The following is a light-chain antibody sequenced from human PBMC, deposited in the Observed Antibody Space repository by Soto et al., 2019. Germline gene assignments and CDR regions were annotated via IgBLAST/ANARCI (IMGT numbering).Light chain of an antibody. CDR1: QSISTY. CDR3: QQSYMDPIT. CDR2: DAS. V-gene: IGKV1-39*01. J-gene: IGKJ5*01. Sequence: DIKMTQSPSSLSASVGNRVTITSRASQSISTYLNWYQKKPGKAPNLLIYDASRLQSGVPSRFSGSGGGTDFTLSISSVQPEDVATYFCQQSYMDPITFGQGTRLEIK.